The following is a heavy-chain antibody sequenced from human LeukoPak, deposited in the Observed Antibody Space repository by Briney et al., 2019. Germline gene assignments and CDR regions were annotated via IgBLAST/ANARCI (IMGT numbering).Heavy chain of an antibody. CDR2: IYYSGST. V-gene: IGHV4-39*01. Sequence: PSETLSLTCTVSGGSISSSSYYWGWIRQPPGKGLEWIGSIYYSGSTYYNPSLKRRVTISVDTSKNQFSLKLSSVTAADTAVYYCAVELTIFGVVTNHPLDYWGQGTLVTVSA. J-gene: IGHJ4*02. CDR1: GGSISSSSYY. D-gene: IGHD3-3*01. CDR3: AVELTIFGVVTNHPLDY.